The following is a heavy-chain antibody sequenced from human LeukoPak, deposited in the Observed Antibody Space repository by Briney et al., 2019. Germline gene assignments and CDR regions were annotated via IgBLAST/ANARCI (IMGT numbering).Heavy chain of an antibody. Sequence: GGSLRLSCAASGVTFDGYAMHWGRQAPGKGLEWASGISWNSGSIGYADSVKGRFTISRDNAKNSLYLQMNSPRAEDTALYYCAKSTGSLAFDIRGQGTMVTVSS. D-gene: IGHD1-14*01. J-gene: IGHJ3*02. V-gene: IGHV3-9*01. CDR3: AKSTGSLAFDI. CDR1: GVTFDGYA. CDR2: ISWNSGSI.